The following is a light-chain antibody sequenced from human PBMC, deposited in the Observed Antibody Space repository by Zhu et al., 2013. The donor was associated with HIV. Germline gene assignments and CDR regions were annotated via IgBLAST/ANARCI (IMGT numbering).Light chain of an antibody. CDR3: HQYASSPWT. J-gene: IGKJ1*01. V-gene: IGKV3D-20*01. CDR2: DAS. Sequence: EVVLTQSPGTLSLSPGERATLSCGASQSLSSGSLAWYQQKPGLAPLLLIYDASNRATGIPDRFSGSGSGTDFTLTISRLEPEDFAVYFCHQYASSPWTFGQGTKVEIK. CDR1: QSLSSGS.